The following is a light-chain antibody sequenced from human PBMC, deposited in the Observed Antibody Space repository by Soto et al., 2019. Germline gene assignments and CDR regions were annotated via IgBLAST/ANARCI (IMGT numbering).Light chain of an antibody. Sequence: DIQMTQSPSSLSASVGDRATITCQASQAISNHLNWYQQKPGKAPNLLIYDESNLETGVPSRFSGSGSGTEFTFTISSVLHEDIGTFYCQQYDDLPYTFGQGTNLEIK. CDR2: DES. J-gene: IGKJ2*01. V-gene: IGKV1-33*01. CDR1: QAISNH. CDR3: QQYDDLPYT.